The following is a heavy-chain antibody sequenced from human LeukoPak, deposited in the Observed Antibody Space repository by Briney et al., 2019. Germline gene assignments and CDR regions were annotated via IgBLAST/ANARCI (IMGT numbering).Heavy chain of an antibody. CDR1: GFTFSSYE. D-gene: IGHD5-18*01. CDR2: ISSSGSTI. V-gene: IGHV3-48*03. J-gene: IGHJ5*01. CDR3: ARGFWGSSYNWFDP. Sequence: GGSLRLSCAASGFTFSSYEMNWVRQAPGKGLEWVSYISSSGSTIYYADSVKGRFTISRDNAKTSLYLQMNSLRAEDTAVYYCARGFWGSSYNWFDPWGQGTMVTVSS.